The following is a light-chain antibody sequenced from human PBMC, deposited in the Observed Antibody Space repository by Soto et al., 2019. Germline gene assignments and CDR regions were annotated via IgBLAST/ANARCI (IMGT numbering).Light chain of an antibody. Sequence: DIILTQSPATLSLSPGERATLSCRASQSVGTSLAWFQQRPGQAPRLLLSDASTRATGIPARFSGSGSGTDITLAITGLQPEDVAVYYCKQRTNWPPKDTFGEGTKMEFK. CDR1: QSVGTS. J-gene: IGKJ2*01. CDR2: DAS. CDR3: KQRTNWPPKDT. V-gene: IGKV3-11*01.